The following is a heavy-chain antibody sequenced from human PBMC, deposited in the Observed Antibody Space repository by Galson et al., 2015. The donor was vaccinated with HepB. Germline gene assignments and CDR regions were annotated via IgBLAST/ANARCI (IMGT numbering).Heavy chain of an antibody. Sequence: SLRLSCAASGFTFSSYSMNWVRQAPGKGLEWVSSISSSSSYIYYADSVKGRFTISRDNAKNSLYLQMNSLRAEDTAVYYCARMLYSMHGYPGSYYFDYWGQGTLVTVSS. J-gene: IGHJ4*02. D-gene: IGHD2-8*01. CDR2: ISSSSSYI. CDR1: GFTFSSYS. CDR3: ARMLYSMHGYPGSYYFDY. V-gene: IGHV3-21*04.